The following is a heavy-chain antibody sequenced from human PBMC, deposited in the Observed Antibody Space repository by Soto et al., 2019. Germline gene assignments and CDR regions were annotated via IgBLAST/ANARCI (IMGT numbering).Heavy chain of an antibody. CDR3: ARDAVHQEYGSGSYYNIGDY. CDR1: GGSISSGGYY. V-gene: IGHV4-31*03. Sequence: QVQLQESGPGLVKPSQTLSLTCTVSGGSISSGGYYWSWIRQHPGKGLEWIGYIYYSGSTYYNPSLKIRVTISVDTSKNQFSLKLSSVTAADTAVYYCARDAVHQEYGSGSYYNIGDYWGQGTLVTVSS. J-gene: IGHJ4*02. CDR2: IYYSGST. D-gene: IGHD3-10*01.